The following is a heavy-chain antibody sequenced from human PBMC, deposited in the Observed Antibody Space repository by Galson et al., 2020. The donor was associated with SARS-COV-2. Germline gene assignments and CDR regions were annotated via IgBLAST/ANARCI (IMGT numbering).Heavy chain of an antibody. J-gene: IGHJ4*02. CDR3: SSHLSFGAPYYFDC. Sequence: SETLSLTCTVSGGSINNPVYNWGWIRQPPGKGLEWIGSIYYTGRTYYNPSLKSRVTMSVDTSKNQFSLKLSSVTAADTAVYYCSSHLSFGAPYYFDCWGQGTLVTVSS. D-gene: IGHD3-10*01. CDR1: GGSINNPVYN. CDR2: IYYTGRT. V-gene: IGHV4-39*01.